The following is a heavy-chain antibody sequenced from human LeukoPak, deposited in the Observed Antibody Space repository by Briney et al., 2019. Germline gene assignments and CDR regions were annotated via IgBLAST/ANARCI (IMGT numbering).Heavy chain of an antibody. J-gene: IGHJ4*02. CDR2: ITGSSDRT. Sequence: GGSLRLSCAASGFTFSNYVMSWIRQAPGKGPEWVPAITGSSDRTYYVDSVTGRFTISRDNSKNTLYLQMNSLRAEDTAVYYCVCKDSQLLSFDYRGQGTLVTVSS. CDR3: VCKDSQLLSFDY. CDR1: GFTFSNYV. V-gene: IGHV3-23*01. D-gene: IGHD2-2*01.